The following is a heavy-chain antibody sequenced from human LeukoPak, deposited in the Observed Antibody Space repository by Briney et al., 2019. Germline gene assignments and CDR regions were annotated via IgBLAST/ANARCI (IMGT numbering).Heavy chain of an antibody. V-gene: IGHV4-34*01. D-gene: IGHD3-10*01. Sequence: SETLSLTCAVYGGSFSGYYWSWIRQPPGKGLECIGEINHSGSTNYNPSLKSRVTISIDTSKNEFSLKLTSVTAADTAVYYCAREANYYGSGSYFEGTFDHWGQGSLVIVSS. CDR1: GGSFSGYY. CDR2: INHSGST. J-gene: IGHJ4*02. CDR3: AREANYYGSGSYFEGTFDH.